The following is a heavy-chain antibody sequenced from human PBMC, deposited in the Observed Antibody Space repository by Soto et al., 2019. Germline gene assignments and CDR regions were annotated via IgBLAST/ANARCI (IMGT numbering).Heavy chain of an antibody. D-gene: IGHD2-15*01. CDR2: INHSGST. V-gene: IGHV4-34*01. J-gene: IGHJ4*02. Sequence: SETLSLTCAVYGGSFSGYYWSWIRQPPGKGLEWIGEINHSGSTNYNPSLKSRVTISVDTSKNQFSLKLSSVTAADTAVYYCAFKGCSGGSCYPVDYWGQGTLVTVSS. CDR1: GGSFSGYY. CDR3: AFKGCSGGSCYPVDY.